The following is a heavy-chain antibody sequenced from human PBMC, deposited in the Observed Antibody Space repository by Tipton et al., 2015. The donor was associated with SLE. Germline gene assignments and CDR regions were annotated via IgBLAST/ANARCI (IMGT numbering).Heavy chain of an antibody. Sequence: TLSLTCTVSGGSISSYYWSWIRQPPGKGLEWIGHIYYSGSTNYNPSLKSRVTISVDTSKNQFSLKLSSVTAADTAVYYCARGPYSSSSGPYYFDYWGQGTLVTVSS. V-gene: IGHV4-59*12. CDR3: ARGPYSSSSGPYYFDY. CDR1: GGSISSYY. CDR2: IYYSGST. D-gene: IGHD6-6*01. J-gene: IGHJ4*02.